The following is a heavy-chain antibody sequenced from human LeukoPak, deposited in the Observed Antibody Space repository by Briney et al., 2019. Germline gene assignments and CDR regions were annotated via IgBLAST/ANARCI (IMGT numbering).Heavy chain of an antibody. J-gene: IGHJ4*02. V-gene: IGHV3-23*01. CDR2: ISGSGGST. D-gene: IGHD3-16*01. CDR3: AKGPTNWAYFDY. Sequence: GGSLRLSCAASGFTFSSYSMNWVRQAPGKGLEWVSAISGSGGSTYYADSVKGRFTISRDNSKNTLYLQMNSLRAEDTAVYYCAKGPTNWAYFDYWGQGTLVTVSS. CDR1: GFTFSSYS.